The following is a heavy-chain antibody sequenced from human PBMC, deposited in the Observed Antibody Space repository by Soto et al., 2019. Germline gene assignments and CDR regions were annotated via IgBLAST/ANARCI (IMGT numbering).Heavy chain of an antibody. CDR1: GFTFSSYS. D-gene: IGHD6-6*01. CDR2: ISSSSSTI. CDR3: ARDSKSALHNLFAS. Sequence: GGSLRLSCAASGFTFSSYSMNWVRQAPGKGLEWVSYISSSSSTIYYADSVKGRFTISRDNAKNSLYLQMNSLRAEDTAVYYCARDSKSALHNLFASRGQGSPVIVSS. J-gene: IGHJ5*01. V-gene: IGHV3-48*01.